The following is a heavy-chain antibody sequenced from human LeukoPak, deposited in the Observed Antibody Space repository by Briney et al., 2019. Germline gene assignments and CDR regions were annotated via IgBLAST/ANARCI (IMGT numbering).Heavy chain of an antibody. J-gene: IGHJ4*02. CDR3: ASSSMNPQFDY. CDR2: ISSSGSTI. D-gene: IGHD6-13*01. Sequence: SGGSLRLSCAASGFTFSSYAMHWVRQAPGKGLEWVSYISSSGSTIYYADSVKGRFAISRDNAKNSLYLQMNSLRAEDTAVYYCASSSMNPQFDYWGQGTLVTVSS. V-gene: IGHV3-48*04. CDR1: GFTFSSYA.